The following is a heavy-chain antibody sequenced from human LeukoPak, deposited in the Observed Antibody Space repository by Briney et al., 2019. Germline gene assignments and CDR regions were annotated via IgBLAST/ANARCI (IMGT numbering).Heavy chain of an antibody. CDR2: IKQDGYEK. Sequence: HPGGSLRLSCEGSAFIFSGHWMNWVRQTPEKGLEWVANIKQDGYEKYYVDSVKGRFTISRDNAKNSLYLQMNSLRADDTAVYYCARDKIVGPTTLDYWGQGTLVTVSS. D-gene: IGHD1-26*01. CDR1: AFIFSGHW. V-gene: IGHV3-7*01. J-gene: IGHJ4*02. CDR3: ARDKIVGPTTLDY.